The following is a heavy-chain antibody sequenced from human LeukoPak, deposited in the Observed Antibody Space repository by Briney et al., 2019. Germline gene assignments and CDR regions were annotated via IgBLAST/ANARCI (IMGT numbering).Heavy chain of an antibody. J-gene: IGHJ4*02. V-gene: IGHV4-30-4*08. Sequence: PSETLSLTCTVSGGSISSGDYYWSWIRQPPGKGLEWIGYIYYSGSTYYNPSLKSRVTISVDTSKNQFSLKLSSVTAADTAVYYCARDLRYCSGGSCYGYWGQGTLVTVSS. CDR3: ARDLRYCSGGSCYGY. CDR2: IYYSGST. CDR1: GGSISSGDYY. D-gene: IGHD2-15*01.